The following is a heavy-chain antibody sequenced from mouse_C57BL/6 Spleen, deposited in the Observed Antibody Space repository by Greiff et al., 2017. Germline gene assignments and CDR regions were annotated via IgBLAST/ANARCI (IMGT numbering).Heavy chain of an antibody. CDR1: GYAFSSSW. V-gene: IGHV1-82*01. J-gene: IGHJ4*01. CDR2: IYPGDGDT. CDR3: ATDSSGYPYYYAMDY. Sequence: VQLQQSGPELVKPGASVKISCKASGYAFSSSWMNWVKQRPGKGLEWIGRIYPGDGDTNYNGKFKGKATLTADKSSSTAYMQLSSLTSEDSAVYFCATDSSGYPYYYAMDYWGQGTSVTVSS. D-gene: IGHD3-2*02.